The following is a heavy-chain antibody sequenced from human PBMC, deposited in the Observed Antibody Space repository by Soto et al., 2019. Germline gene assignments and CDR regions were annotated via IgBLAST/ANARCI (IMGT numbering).Heavy chain of an antibody. Sequence: QVQLVQSGAEVKKPGASVKVSCKASGYTFTSYAMHWVRQAPGQRLEWMGWINAGNGNTKYSQKFQGRVTITRDTSGSTAYMELSSLRSEDPAVYYCARGHSGYCSGGSCYSGYMDVWGKGTTVTVSS. CDR1: GYTFTSYA. V-gene: IGHV1-3*01. D-gene: IGHD2-15*01. CDR2: INAGNGNT. CDR3: ARGHSGYCSGGSCYSGYMDV. J-gene: IGHJ6*03.